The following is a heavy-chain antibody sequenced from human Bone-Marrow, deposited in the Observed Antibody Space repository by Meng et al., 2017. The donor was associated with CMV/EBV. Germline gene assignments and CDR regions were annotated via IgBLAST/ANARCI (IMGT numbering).Heavy chain of an antibody. CDR3: ARDRCSSTSCYTDYYGMDV. V-gene: IGHV1-69*05. Sequence: SVKVSCKASGGTFSSYAISWVRQAPGQGLEWMGGIIPIFGTANYAQKFQGRVTITTDESTSTAYMELSSLRSEDTAVYYCARDRCSSTSCYTDYYGMDVWGQGNTVTVSS. CDR1: GGTFSSYA. D-gene: IGHD2-2*02. J-gene: IGHJ6*02. CDR2: IIPIFGTA.